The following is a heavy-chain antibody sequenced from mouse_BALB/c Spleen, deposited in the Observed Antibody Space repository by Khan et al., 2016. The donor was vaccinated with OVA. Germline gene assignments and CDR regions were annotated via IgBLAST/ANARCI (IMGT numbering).Heavy chain of an antibody. CDR3: VSDGAYQRNGGWFAY. Sequence: QVQLKESGAELARPGASVKMSCKASGYTFTSYTIHWIKLRPGQGLEWIGFINPSNGYTNYNQKFKDKATLTADKSSTTVYMQLSSLTSDDSAVYNCVSDGAYQRNGGWFAYWGQGTLVTVSA. J-gene: IGHJ3*01. V-gene: IGHV1-4*01. D-gene: IGHD2-14*01. CDR1: GYTFTSYT. CDR2: INPSNGYT.